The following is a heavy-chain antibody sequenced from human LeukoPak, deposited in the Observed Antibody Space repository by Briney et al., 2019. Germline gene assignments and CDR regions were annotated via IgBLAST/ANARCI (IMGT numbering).Heavy chain of an antibody. Sequence: GGSLRLSCAASGFTFNNYPMTWVRQPPGKGLEWVSGISDSGDVTYYTDSVKGRFAVSRDNSKNTLYLQMSSLRAEDTAVYYCARDLEYSSPLVMFYFDYWGQGTLVTVSS. J-gene: IGHJ4*02. CDR1: GFTFNNYP. D-gene: IGHD6-6*01. V-gene: IGHV3-23*01. CDR2: ISDSGDVT. CDR3: ARDLEYSSPLVMFYFDY.